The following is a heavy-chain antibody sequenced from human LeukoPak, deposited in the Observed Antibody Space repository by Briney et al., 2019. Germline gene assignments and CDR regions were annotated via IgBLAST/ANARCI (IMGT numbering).Heavy chain of an antibody. Sequence: ASVKVSCKVSGYTLTELSMHWVRQAPGKGLEWMGGFDPEDGETIYAQKFQGRVTMTEDTSTDTAYMELSSLRSEDTAVYYCGASTYYYDSSGSEGYNWFDPWGQGTLVTVSS. CDR1: GYTLTELS. V-gene: IGHV1-24*01. D-gene: IGHD3-22*01. CDR3: GASTYYYDSSGSEGYNWFDP. J-gene: IGHJ5*02. CDR2: FDPEDGET.